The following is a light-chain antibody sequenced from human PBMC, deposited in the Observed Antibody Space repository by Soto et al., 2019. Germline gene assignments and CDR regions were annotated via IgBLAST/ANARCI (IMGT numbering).Light chain of an antibody. CDR2: DAS. Sequence: TVLTQSPGTLTLSPRERATLSCRASQSVSGNFLAWYQQKPGQAPRLLIYDASTRATGVPDRFSGSGSGTDFTLTISRLEPEDFAVYYCQQYGRSPPFTFGPGTKMDIK. CDR1: QSVSGNF. V-gene: IGKV3-20*01. J-gene: IGKJ3*01. CDR3: QQYGRSPPFT.